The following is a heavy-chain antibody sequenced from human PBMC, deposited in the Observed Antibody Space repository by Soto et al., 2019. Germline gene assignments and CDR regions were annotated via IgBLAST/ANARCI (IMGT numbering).Heavy chain of an antibody. Sequence: QVQLVESGGGVVQPGRSLRLSCAASGITLRNCGMHWVRQAPGKGLEWVAVIWYDETTKYYVDSVKGRFTISRDNSKNTLYLQMNSLRAEDTAVYYCARDLSSSGNYKNDAFHIWGQGTMVTVSS. D-gene: IGHD3-10*01. V-gene: IGHV3-33*01. CDR2: IWYDETTK. CDR3: ARDLSSSGNYKNDAFHI. CDR1: GITLRNCG. J-gene: IGHJ3*02.